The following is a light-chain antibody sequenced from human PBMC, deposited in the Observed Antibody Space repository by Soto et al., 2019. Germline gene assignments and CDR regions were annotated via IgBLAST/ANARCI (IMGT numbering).Light chain of an antibody. CDR2: EVS. CDR3: SSYTSSSIPVV. CDR1: SSDVGGYNY. Sequence: QSALTQPASVSGSPGQSITISCTGTSSDVGGYNYVSWYQQHPGKAPKLMIFEVSNRPSGVSNRFSGSKSGITASLTISGLQAEDEADYYCSSYTSSSIPVVFGGGTKVTVL. J-gene: IGLJ2*01. V-gene: IGLV2-14*01.